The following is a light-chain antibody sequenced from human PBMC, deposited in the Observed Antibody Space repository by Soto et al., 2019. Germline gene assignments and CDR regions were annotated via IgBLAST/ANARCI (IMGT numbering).Light chain of an antibody. CDR2: AAS. J-gene: IGKJ1*01. V-gene: IGKV3D-15*01. Sequence: EIVLTQSPGTLSLSPGERATLSCRASQSVSSNLAWYQQKPGQAPRLLIYAASTRATGIPARFIGNGSGTEFTLTISSLQSEDFAVYYCQQYNNWWTFGQGTKVDIK. CDR3: QQYNNWWT. CDR1: QSVSSN.